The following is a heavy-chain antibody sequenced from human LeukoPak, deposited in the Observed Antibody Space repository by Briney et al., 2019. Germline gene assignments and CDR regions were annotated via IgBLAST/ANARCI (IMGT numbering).Heavy chain of an antibody. CDR3: ARDFTVAGNF. V-gene: IGHV3-21*01. CDR1: GFTFSSYS. D-gene: IGHD6-19*01. Sequence: GGSLRLSCAASGFTFSSYSMNWVRQAPGKGLEWVSSISSSSSCIYYADSVKGRFTISRDNAKNSLYLQMNSLRAEDTAVYYCARDFTVAGNFWGQGTLVTVSS. CDR2: ISSSSSCI. J-gene: IGHJ4*02.